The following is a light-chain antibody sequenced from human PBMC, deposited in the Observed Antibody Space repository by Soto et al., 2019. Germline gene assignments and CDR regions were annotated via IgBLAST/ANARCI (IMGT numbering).Light chain of an antibody. J-gene: IGLJ1*01. V-gene: IGLV2-14*01. Sequence: QSVLTQPASVSGSPGQSLTISCTGSSSDVGYYIFVSWYQQHPGKAPKLMIYDVNNRPSGVSNRFSGSKSGNTASLTISGLQAEDEADYYCCSYTTSSSYVFGTGTKVTVL. CDR1: SSDVGYYIF. CDR2: DVN. CDR3: CSYTTSSSYV.